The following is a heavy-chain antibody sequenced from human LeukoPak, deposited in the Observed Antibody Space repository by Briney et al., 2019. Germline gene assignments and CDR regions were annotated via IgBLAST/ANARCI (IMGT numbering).Heavy chain of an antibody. Sequence: AGGSLRLSCAASGFTFSSYAMHWVRQAPGRGLEWVSYISSSGSTVYYADSVKGRFTISRDNAKNSLHLQMNSLRAEDTAVYYCATSRVVAAYWGYYYYGMDVWGQGTTVTVSS. J-gene: IGHJ6*02. D-gene: IGHD2-15*01. CDR3: ATSRVVAAYWGYYYYGMDV. V-gene: IGHV3-48*04. CDR2: ISSSGSTV. CDR1: GFTFSSYA.